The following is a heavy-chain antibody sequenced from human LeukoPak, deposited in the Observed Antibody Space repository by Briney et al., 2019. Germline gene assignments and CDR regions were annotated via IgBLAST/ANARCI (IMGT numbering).Heavy chain of an antibody. D-gene: IGHD6-13*01. J-gene: IGHJ4*02. CDR3: ARDMRAAAGSLDY. CDR2: ISSSSSYI. Sequence: GGSLRLSCAASGFTFSSYSMNWVRQAPGKGLEWVSSISSSSSYIYYADSVKGRFTISRDNAKNSLYLQMNSLRAEDTAVYYCARDMRAAAGSLDYWGQGTLVTVCS. V-gene: IGHV3-21*01. CDR1: GFTFSSYS.